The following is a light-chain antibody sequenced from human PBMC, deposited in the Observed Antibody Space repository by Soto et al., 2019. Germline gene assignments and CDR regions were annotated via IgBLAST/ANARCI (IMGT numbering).Light chain of an antibody. CDR3: SSYTTTSTLI. CDR2: DVS. V-gene: IGLV2-14*03. J-gene: IGLJ2*01. Sequence: QSVLTQPASVSGSPGQSITISCTGSGSDVGGYDYVSWYQHHPGKAPKLIIFDVSARPSGISIRFSGSKSGNTASLTISGLQAEDEAVFYCSSYTTTSTLIFGGGTKLTVL. CDR1: GSDVGGYDY.